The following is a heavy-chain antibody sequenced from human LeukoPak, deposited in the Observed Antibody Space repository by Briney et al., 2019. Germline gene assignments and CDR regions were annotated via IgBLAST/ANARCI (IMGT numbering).Heavy chain of an antibody. CDR3: ARDFNWAFDY. CDR2: ISHDGNTG. J-gene: IGHJ4*02. V-gene: IGHV3-30-3*01. Sequence: GRSLRLSCAASKFMFSAYNMHWVRQVPGKGLEWLAIISHDGNTGHYADSVKGRFTISRDNSRDTVDLQMNSLRADDTAVYYCARDFNWAFDYWGQGTLVTVSS. CDR1: KFMFSAYN. D-gene: IGHD3-16*01.